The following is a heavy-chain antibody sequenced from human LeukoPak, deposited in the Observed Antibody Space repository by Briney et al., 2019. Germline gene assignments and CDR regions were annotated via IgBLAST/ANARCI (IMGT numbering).Heavy chain of an antibody. D-gene: IGHD3-10*01. V-gene: IGHV3-30*02. CDR1: GFTFSSYG. Sequence: GGSLRLSCAASGFTFSSYGMHWVRQAPGKGLEWVAFIRYDGRNKYYADSVKGRFTISRDNSKNTLYLQMNSLRAEDTAVYYCAKGKGDGSGSYYRNYYYYYMDVWGKGTTVTISS. CDR2: IRYDGRNK. CDR3: AKGKGDGSGSYYRNYYYYYMDV. J-gene: IGHJ6*03.